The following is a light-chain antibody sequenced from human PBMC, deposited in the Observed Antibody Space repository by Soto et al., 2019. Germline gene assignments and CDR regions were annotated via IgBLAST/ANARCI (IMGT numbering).Light chain of an antibody. CDR3: KEYGSSGT. CDR1: QSVSNNY. J-gene: IGKJ1*01. Sequence: EIVLPQSPGTLSRSLSKRATRAVRAGQSVSNNYLAWYQQKPGQAPRLLIYGASNRAPGIPDGFSGSWSGTDFTLTLSRMEPEDFAVYYCKEYGSSGTFGQGTKVDIK. CDR2: GAS. V-gene: IGKV3-20*01.